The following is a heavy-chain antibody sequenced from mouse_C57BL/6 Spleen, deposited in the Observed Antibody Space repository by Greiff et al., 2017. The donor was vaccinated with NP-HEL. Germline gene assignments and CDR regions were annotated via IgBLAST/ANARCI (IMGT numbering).Heavy chain of an antibody. D-gene: IGHD3-2*02. CDR1: GYAFSSSW. V-gene: IGHV1-82*01. J-gene: IGHJ2*01. Sequence: VQVVESGPELVKPGASVKISCKASGYAFSSSWMNWVKQRPGKGLEWIGRIYPGDGDTNYNGKFKGKATLTADKSSSTAYMQLSSLTSEDSAVYFCAKTAQAYFDYWGQGTTLTVSS. CDR2: IYPGDGDT. CDR3: AKTAQAYFDY.